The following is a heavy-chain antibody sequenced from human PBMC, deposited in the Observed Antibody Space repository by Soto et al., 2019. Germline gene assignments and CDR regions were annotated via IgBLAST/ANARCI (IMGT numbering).Heavy chain of an antibody. D-gene: IGHD2-2*01. CDR2: IYSSGST. CDR1: GGSINSYY. J-gene: IGHJ4*02. V-gene: IGHV4-59*08. CDR3: GRQYCSSTRCYQYFDY. Sequence: SETLSLTCTVSGGSINSYYWSWIRQSPEKGLEWIGYIYSSGSTNYNPSLKSRVTISVDTSKNQFSLKLSSVTAADTAVYYCGRQYCSSTRCYQYFDYWGQGTLVTVSS.